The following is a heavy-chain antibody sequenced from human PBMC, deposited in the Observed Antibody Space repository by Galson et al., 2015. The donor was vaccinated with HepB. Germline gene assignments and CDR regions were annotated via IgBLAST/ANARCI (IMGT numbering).Heavy chain of an antibody. V-gene: IGHV1-18*01. CDR3: ARDRTRITMVRGPTGY. D-gene: IGHD3-10*01. Sequence: SVKVSCKASGYTFTSYGISWVRQAPGQGLEWMGWISAYNGNTNYAQKLQGRVTMTTDTSTSTAYMELRSLRSDDTAVYYCARDRTRITMVRGPTGYWGQGSLVTVSS. J-gene: IGHJ4*02. CDR2: ISAYNGNT. CDR1: GYTFTSYG.